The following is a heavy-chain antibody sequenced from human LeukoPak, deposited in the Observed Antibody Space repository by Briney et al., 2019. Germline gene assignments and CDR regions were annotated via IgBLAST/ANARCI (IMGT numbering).Heavy chain of an antibody. CDR1: GFTFSDYA. CDR2: YSNTGTDT. V-gene: IGHV3-23*01. Sequence: PGGSLRLSCVASGFTFSDYALCCVSHDPGKGLEWFSGYSNTGTDTYYADSVKGRFTISRDNYENTLFLQMNYLRAEDTAIYYCAKVPYSDYGSGRPPFMDVWGQGTTVAVSS. J-gene: IGHJ6*02. CDR3: AKVPYSDYGSGRPPFMDV. D-gene: IGHD3-10*01.